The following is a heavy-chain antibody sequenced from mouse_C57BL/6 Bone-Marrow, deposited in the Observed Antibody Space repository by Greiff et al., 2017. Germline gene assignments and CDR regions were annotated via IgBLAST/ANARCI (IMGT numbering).Heavy chain of an antibody. CDR2: FYPGSGRI. J-gene: IGHJ4*01. Sequence: QVQLQQSGAELVKPGASVKLSCKASGYTFTKYTIHWVKQRSGQGLEWIGWFYPGSGRITYNEKFKDKATLSADNSSSTVYMVLSRLTSEDSAVYFCARNEGPTYYYGSSYAMDYWGQGTSVTVSS. CDR3: ARNEGPTYYYGSSYAMDY. CDR1: GYTFTKYT. V-gene: IGHV1-62-2*01. D-gene: IGHD1-1*01.